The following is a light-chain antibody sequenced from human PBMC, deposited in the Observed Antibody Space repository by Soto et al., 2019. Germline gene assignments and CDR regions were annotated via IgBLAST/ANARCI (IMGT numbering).Light chain of an antibody. V-gene: IGLV3-27*01. CDR2: KDS. CDR3: YSAADNNRGV. Sequence: SYELTQPSSVSVSPGQTARITCSGAVLAQKYARWVQQKPGQAPGLGIYKDSERPSGIPERLSGSSSGTTVTLTISGAQVEDEADYYCYSAADNNRGVFGGGTKLTVL. J-gene: IGLJ3*02. CDR1: VLAQKY.